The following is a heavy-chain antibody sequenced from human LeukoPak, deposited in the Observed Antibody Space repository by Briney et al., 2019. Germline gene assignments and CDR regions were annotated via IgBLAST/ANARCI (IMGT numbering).Heavy chain of an antibody. D-gene: IGHD6-13*01. Sequence: GGSLRLSCAASGFTFSSYGMSWVRQAPGKGLEWVSAISGSGGSTYYADSVKGRFTISRDNSKNTLYLQMNSLRAEDTAVYYCAKDELRSRVVHLSDSSWYGKWGQGTLVTVSS. CDR3: AKDELRSRVVHLSDSSWYGK. CDR1: GFTFSSYG. J-gene: IGHJ4*02. CDR2: ISGSGGST. V-gene: IGHV3-23*01.